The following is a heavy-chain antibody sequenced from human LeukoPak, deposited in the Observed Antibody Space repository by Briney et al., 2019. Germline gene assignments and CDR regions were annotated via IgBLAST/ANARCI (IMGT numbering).Heavy chain of an antibody. V-gene: IGHV3-7*01. D-gene: IGHD1-26*01. CDR3: ARALGDSGSYLFDY. CDR1: GFTFSSYW. CDR2: IKQDGSEK. Sequence: GGSLRLSCAASGFTFSSYWMSWVRQAPGKGLEWVANIKQDGSEKYYVDSVKGRFTFSRDNAKNSLHLQMNSLRAEDTAVYYCARALGDSGSYLFDYWGQGTLVTVSS. J-gene: IGHJ4*02.